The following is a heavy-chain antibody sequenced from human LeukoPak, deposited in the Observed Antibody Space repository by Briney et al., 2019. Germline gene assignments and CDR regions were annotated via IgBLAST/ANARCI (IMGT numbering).Heavy chain of an antibody. Sequence: PGGSLRLSCAVSGFAFCTYDMRWVRQAPGRGLEWVSSIIANVQASYYAPSVEGRFTISRDNSNNTLYLQLNSLRAEDTATYYCARDPYNSILYRLPYRGQGTLGTV. CDR3: ARDPYNSILYRLPY. V-gene: IGHV3-23*01. D-gene: IGHD1-20*01. J-gene: IGHJ4*02. CDR2: IIANVQAS. CDR1: GFAFCTYD.